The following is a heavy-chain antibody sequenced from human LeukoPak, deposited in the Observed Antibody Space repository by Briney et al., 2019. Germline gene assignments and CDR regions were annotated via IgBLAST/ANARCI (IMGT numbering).Heavy chain of an antibody. CDR3: ARDFYDILTGPWQTRTMEYYFDY. CDR2: IIPIFGTA. Sequence: SVKVSCKASGGTFSSYAISWVRQAPGQGLEWMGGIIPIFGTANYAQKFQGRVTITADESTSTAYMELSSLRSEDTAVYYCARDFYDILTGPWQTRTMEYYFDYWGQGTLVTVSS. D-gene: IGHD3-9*01. CDR1: GGTFSSYA. J-gene: IGHJ4*02. V-gene: IGHV1-69*01.